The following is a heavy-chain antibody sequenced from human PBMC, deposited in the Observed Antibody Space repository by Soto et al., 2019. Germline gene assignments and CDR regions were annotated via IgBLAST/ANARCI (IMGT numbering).Heavy chain of an antibody. D-gene: IGHD2-15*01. CDR3: ARVVVVAATVDYYYYGMDV. V-gene: IGHV1-69*05. Sequence: ATVKVACKASGGTFSSYAISWVLQAPGQGLEWMGGIIPIFGTANYAQKFQGRVTMTRNTSISTAYMELSSLRSEDTAVYYCARVVVVAATVDYYYYGMDVWGQGTTVTVSS. CDR2: IIPIFGTA. J-gene: IGHJ6*02. CDR1: GGTFSSYA.